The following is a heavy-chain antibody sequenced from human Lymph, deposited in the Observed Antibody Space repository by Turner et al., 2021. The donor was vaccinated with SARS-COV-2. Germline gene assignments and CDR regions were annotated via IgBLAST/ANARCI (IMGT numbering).Heavy chain of an antibody. CDR1: GFTFSTYA. D-gene: IGHD1-26*01. J-gene: IGHJ3*02. V-gene: IGHV3-30*04. Sequence: QVQLVTSGGGLVTTGRSLRPSCDASGFTFSTYAIHWVRQAPGKGLEWVAVISDDGFNEYYVDSVKGQFTISRDNSKNTLYLQMSSLRAEDTAVYYCARGSGSYLSAFDIWGQGTMVTVSS. CDR2: ISDDGFNE. CDR3: ARGSGSYLSAFDI.